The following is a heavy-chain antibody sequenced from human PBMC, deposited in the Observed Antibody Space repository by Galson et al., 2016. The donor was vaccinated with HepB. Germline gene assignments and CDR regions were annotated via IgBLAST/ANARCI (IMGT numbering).Heavy chain of an antibody. CDR1: GYSFTSYW. Sequence: QSGAEVKKPGESLKISCKGSGYSFTSYWIGWVRQMPGKGLEWMGIIYPGDSDTRYSPSFQGQVTISADKSISTAYLQWSSPKASDTAMYYCARQTAAGTIDYYYYGMDVWGQGTTVTVSS. CDR2: IYPGDSDT. CDR3: ARQTAAGTIDYYYYGMDV. D-gene: IGHD6-13*01. V-gene: IGHV5-51*01. J-gene: IGHJ6*02.